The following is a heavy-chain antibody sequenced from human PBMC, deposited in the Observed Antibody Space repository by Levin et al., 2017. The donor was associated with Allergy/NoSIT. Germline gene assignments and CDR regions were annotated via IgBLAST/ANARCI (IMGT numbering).Heavy chain of an antibody. Sequence: SETLSLTCTVSGGSISSGGYYWSWIRQHPGKGLEWIGYIYYSGNTYYNPSLNRRVTISVDTSKNQFSLKLSTVTAAETAVYYCARETGDDLDQWGQGTMVTVSS. CDR1: GGSISSGGYY. D-gene: IGHD5-12*01. CDR3: ARETGDDLDQ. V-gene: IGHV4-31*03. CDR2: IYYSGNT. J-gene: IGHJ4*02.